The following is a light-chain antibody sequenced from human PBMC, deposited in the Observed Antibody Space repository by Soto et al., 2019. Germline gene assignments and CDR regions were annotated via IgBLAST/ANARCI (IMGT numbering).Light chain of an antibody. CDR2: GAK. Sequence: DIQMTQSPSFLSASVGDRVTITCRASQAISTYLNWYQQKPGKAPNLLIFGAKTLQSGVPSRCSGSGYGTVFTLTITTLQPEDVGSSYCQQCHAAPLTFGHGTRL. V-gene: IGKV1-39*01. CDR1: QAISTY. J-gene: IGKJ5*01. CDR3: QQCHAAPLT.